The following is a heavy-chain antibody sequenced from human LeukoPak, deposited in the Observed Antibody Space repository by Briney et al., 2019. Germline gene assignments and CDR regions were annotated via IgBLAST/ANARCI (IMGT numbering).Heavy chain of an antibody. CDR2: IYHSGST. V-gene: IGHV4-30-2*01. J-gene: IGHJ4*02. CDR3: ARVGYSYGFDY. D-gene: IGHD5-18*01. Sequence: PSETLSLTCAVYGGSISSGAYSWNWIRQPPGEGLEWIGYIYHSGSTYYNPSLKSRVTISVDRSKNQFSLKLSSVTAADTAVYYCARVGYSYGFDYWGQGTLVTVSS. CDR1: GGSISSGAYS.